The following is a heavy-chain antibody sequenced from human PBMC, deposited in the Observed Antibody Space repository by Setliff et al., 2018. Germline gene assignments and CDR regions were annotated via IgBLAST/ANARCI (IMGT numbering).Heavy chain of an antibody. CDR1: AFGFSSYW. V-gene: IGHV3-48*01. CDR2: ISSSSSTI. D-gene: IGHD6-13*01. CDR3: ATSIAAAALHDAFDI. J-gene: IGHJ3*02. Sequence: PGGSLRLSCAASAFGFSSYWMSWVRQAPGKGLEWVSYISSSSSTIYYADSVKGRFTISRDNAKNSLYLQMNSLRAEDTAVYYCATSIAAAALHDAFDIWGQGTMVTVSS.